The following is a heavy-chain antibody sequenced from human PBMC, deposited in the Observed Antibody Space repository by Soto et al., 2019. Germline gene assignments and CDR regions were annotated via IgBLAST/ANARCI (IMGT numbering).Heavy chain of an antibody. D-gene: IGHD5-12*01. CDR1: GFTFDDYA. V-gene: IGHV3-9*01. J-gene: IGHJ5*02. CDR2: ISWNSGSI. Sequence: EVQLVESGGGLVQPGRSLRLSCAASGFTFDDYAMHWVRQAPGKGLEWVSGISWNSGSIGYADSVKGRFTISRDNAKNSLYLQMNSLRAEDTALYYCAKDKSNGGYVESSWFDPWGQGTLVTVSS. CDR3: AKDKSNGGYVESSWFDP.